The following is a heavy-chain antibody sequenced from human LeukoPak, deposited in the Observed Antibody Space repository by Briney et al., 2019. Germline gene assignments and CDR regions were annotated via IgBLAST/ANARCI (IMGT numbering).Heavy chain of an antibody. V-gene: IGHV3-7*01. CDR3: ARDVTGYVDY. D-gene: IGHD1-1*01. Sequence: GGSLRLSCAASGFAFRSYWMSWVRQAPGKGLEWVASMKQDGSEKYYVDSVKGRFTISRDNAKSSLYLQMNSLRAEGTAVYYCARDVTGYVDYWGQGTLVTVSS. J-gene: IGHJ4*02. CDR2: MKQDGSEK. CDR1: GFAFRSYW.